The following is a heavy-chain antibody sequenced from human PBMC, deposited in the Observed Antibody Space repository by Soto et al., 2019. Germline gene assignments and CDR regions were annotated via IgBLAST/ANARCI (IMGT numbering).Heavy chain of an antibody. CDR2: IIPILGIA. CDR1: GGTFSSYT. J-gene: IGHJ4*02. Sequence: SVKVSCKASGGTFSSYTISWVRQAPGQGLEWMGRIIPILGIANYAQKFQGRVTITADKSTSTAYMELSSLRSEDTAVYYCASIEACGGDCYFDYWGQGTLVTVSS. V-gene: IGHV1-69*02. D-gene: IGHD2-21*01. CDR3: ASIEACGGDCYFDY.